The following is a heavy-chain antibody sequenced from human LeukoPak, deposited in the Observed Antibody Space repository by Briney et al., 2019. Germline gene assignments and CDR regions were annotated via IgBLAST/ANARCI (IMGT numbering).Heavy chain of an antibody. CDR2: IYYSGTT. J-gene: IGHJ4*02. CDR3: ARGVYIAAAQYAY. Sequence: SETLSLTCTVSGGSIGTYSWNWIRHPPGKGLEWIGYIYYSGTTNYNPSLKSRVPISVDTSKNQSSLKLSSVTAADTAVYYCARGVYIAAAQYAYWGQGTLVTVSA. V-gene: IGHV4-59*01. D-gene: IGHD6-13*01. CDR1: GGSIGTYS.